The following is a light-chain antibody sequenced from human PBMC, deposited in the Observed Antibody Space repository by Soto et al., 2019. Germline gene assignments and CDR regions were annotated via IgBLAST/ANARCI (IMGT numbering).Light chain of an antibody. V-gene: IGLV1-40*01. Sequence: QSVLTQPPSVSGAPGQRVTISCTGISSNIGAGYDVHWYQQLPGTAPKLLIYGNSNRPSGVPDRFSGSKSGTSASLAITGLQAEDEADYYCQSYDMSLSGWVFGGGTKLTVL. CDR3: QSYDMSLSGWV. CDR2: GNS. CDR1: SSNIGAGYD. J-gene: IGLJ3*02.